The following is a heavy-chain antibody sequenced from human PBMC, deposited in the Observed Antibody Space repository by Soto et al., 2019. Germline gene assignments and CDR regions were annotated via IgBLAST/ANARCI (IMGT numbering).Heavy chain of an antibody. J-gene: IGHJ4*02. CDR2: ISSNGGST. CDR1: GFTFISYA. Sequence: EVQLVESGGGLVQPGGSLRLSCAASGFTFISYAMHWVRQAPGKGLEYVSAISSNGGSTYYANSVKGRFTISRDNSKNTLYLQMGSLRAEDMAVYYCARGPGYYFDYWGQGTLVTVSS. V-gene: IGHV3-64*01. CDR3: ARGPGYYFDY.